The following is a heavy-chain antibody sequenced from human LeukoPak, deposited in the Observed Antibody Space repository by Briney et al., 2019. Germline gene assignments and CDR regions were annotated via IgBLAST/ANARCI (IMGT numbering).Heavy chain of an antibody. CDR2: ISSSSSTI. V-gene: IGHV3-21*01. Sequence: KPGGSLRLSCAASGFTFSTYSMSWVRPAAGKGVEWVSFISSSSSTIYYSDSGKGRLTVSRDNEKNSLYLQMNSLRDEDTAVYYCAGSLRGGGWYMYWGQGTLVTVSS. D-gene: IGHD6-19*01. CDR3: AGSLRGGGWYMY. CDR1: GFTFSTYS. J-gene: IGHJ4*02.